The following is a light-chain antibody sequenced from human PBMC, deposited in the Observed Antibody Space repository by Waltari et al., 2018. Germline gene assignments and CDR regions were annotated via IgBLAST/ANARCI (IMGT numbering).Light chain of an antibody. CDR2: RDH. V-gene: IGLV1-44*01. CDR3: SSWDDSLQGWL. CDR1: SSNIGGHA. Sequence: QSVLTQPPSASGTPGQRVTISCSGSSSNIGGHAVNWYQQLPGTAPKRLIYRDHQRPSGVPERFSGSRSGASAALAISGLQSDDEADYYCSSWDDSLQGWLFGGGTKLTVL. J-gene: IGLJ3*02.